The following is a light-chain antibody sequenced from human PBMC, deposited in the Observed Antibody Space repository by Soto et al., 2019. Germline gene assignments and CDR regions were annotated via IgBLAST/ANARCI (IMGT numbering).Light chain of an antibody. J-gene: IGLJ2*01. V-gene: IGLV2-23*02. CDR1: SSDVGSYNL. Sequence: QSALTQPASVSGSPGQSITISCTGTSSDVGSYNLVSWYQRHPGEAPKLMIYEVSKRPSGVSNRFSGSKSGNTAALTISGLQAEDEADYYCCSYADSNTLIFGEGTKLTVL. CDR3: CSYADSNTLI. CDR2: EVS.